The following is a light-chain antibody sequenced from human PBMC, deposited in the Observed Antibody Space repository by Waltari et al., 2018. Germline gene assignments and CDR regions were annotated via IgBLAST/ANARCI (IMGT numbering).Light chain of an antibody. CDR1: SSNFGAGFD. CDR3: QSYDNILSASI. Sequence: QSVLTQPPSVSGDPGQRVTISCTGSSSNFGAGFDVHWYQQLPGTAPKSLIYGNSNRPSGVPDRFSGSKSGTSASLAITGLQAEDEADYYCQSYDNILSASIFGGGTKLTVL. J-gene: IGLJ2*01. V-gene: IGLV1-40*01. CDR2: GNS.